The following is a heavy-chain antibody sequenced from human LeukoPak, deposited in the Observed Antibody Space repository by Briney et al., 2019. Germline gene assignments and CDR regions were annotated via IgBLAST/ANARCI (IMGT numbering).Heavy chain of an antibody. Sequence: ASVKVSCKASGGTFSSYAISWVRQAPGQGLEWMGGIIPIFGTANYAQKLQGRVTITADESTSTAYVELSSRRSEDTAVYYCAREAEYGSGSYYFDYWGQGTLVTVSS. J-gene: IGHJ4*02. CDR1: GGTFSSYA. V-gene: IGHV1-69*13. CDR3: AREAEYGSGSYYFDY. D-gene: IGHD3-10*01. CDR2: IIPIFGTA.